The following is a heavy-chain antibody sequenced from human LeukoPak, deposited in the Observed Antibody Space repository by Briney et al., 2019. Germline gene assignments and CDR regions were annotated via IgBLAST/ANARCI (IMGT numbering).Heavy chain of an antibody. CDR1: GFTFSSYD. CDR3: VREYYVSGNYLDY. V-gene: IGHV3-33*01. CDR2: IWYDGSNQ. D-gene: IGHD3-10*01. Sequence: GRSLRLSCAASGFTFSSYDMHWVRQAPGKGLEWVAVIWYDGSNQYYADSVKGRFTISRDNSKNTLYLQMNSLRAEDTAVFYCVREYYVSGNYLDYWGQGTLVTVSS. J-gene: IGHJ4*02.